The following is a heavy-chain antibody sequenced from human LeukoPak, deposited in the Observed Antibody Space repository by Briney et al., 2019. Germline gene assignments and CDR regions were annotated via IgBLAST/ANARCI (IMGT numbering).Heavy chain of an antibody. J-gene: IGHJ6*03. D-gene: IGHD1-7*01. Sequence: KPSETLSLTCTVSGNSFGDYYWSWIRQPAGKGLEWIGRIYTSGSTTYNPSLKSRVTMSVDTSKSQFSLNLSSVTAEDTAVYYCARVIWNYDGVYYYYYYMDVWGKGTTVTVSS. CDR1: GNSFGDYY. V-gene: IGHV4-4*07. CDR2: IYTSGST. CDR3: ARVIWNYDGVYYYYYYMDV.